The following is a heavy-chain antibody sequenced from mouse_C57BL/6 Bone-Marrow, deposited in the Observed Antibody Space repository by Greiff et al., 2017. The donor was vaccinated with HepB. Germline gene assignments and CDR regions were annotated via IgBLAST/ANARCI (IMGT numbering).Heavy chain of an antibody. CDR2: IRNKANGYTT. Sequence: EVNVVESGGGLVQPGGSLSLSCAASGFTFTDYYMSWVRQPPGKALEWLGFIRNKANGYTTEYSASVKGRFTISRDNSQSILYLQMNALRAEDSATYYCARWGYANYAMDYWGQGTSVTVSS. D-gene: IGHD2-10*02. J-gene: IGHJ4*01. V-gene: IGHV7-3*01. CDR1: GFTFTDYY. CDR3: ARWGYANYAMDY.